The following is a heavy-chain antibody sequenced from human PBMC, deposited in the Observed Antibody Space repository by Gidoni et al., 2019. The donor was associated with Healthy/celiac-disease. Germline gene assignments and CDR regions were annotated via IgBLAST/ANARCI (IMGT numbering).Heavy chain of an antibody. CDR2: ISDYNGNT. CDR3: ARNVGIAVAGGGY. Sequence: QVPLVQSGAAVQTPGASVQVSCNASGSTFTSSGISWVRQDPGQGLEWMGWISDYNGNTNYAKKIQGRVTMTTDTSTSKADMELRSLRSDDTAVYYCARNVGIAVAGGGYGGQGTLVTVSS. CDR1: GSTFTSSG. D-gene: IGHD6-19*01. V-gene: IGHV1-18*01. J-gene: IGHJ4*02.